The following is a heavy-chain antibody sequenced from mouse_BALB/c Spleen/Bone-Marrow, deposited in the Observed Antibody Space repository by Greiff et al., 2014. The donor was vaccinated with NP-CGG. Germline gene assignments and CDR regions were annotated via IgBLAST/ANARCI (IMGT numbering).Heavy chain of an antibody. CDR1: GFTFSSFG. J-gene: IGHJ2*01. V-gene: IGHV5-17*02. CDR2: ISSGSSTI. Sequence: DVKLVESGGGLVQPGGPRKLSCAASGFTFSSFGMHWVRQAPEKGLEWVAYISSGSSTIFYADTVKGRFTVSRDNSKNTLFLQMTSLRSEDTAMYFCTRGRNWDDFDSWGQGTTLTVSS. CDR3: TRGRNWDDFDS. D-gene: IGHD4-1*01.